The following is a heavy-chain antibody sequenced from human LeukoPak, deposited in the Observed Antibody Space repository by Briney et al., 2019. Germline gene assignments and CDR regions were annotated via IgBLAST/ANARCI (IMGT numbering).Heavy chain of an antibody. CDR2: ISSTGIAT. CDR3: ARGGYYFDY. CDR1: GFTFSSYA. J-gene: IGHJ4*02. Sequence: GGSLRLSCATSGFTFSSYAMSWVRQAPGKGLEWVSAISSTGIATYYADSVKGRFTISRDNAKNSIYLQMNSLRAEDTAIYYCARGGYYFDYWGQGTLVTVSS. V-gene: IGHV3-23*01. D-gene: IGHD3-16*01.